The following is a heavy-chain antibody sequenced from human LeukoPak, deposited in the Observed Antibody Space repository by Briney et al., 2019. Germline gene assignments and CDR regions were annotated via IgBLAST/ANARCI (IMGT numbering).Heavy chain of an antibody. CDR2: ISGSGTST. Sequence: PGESLRLSCAASGFTFSNYAMSWVRQAPGKGLEWASLISGSGTSTYYADSVKGRFTVSRDRSKNTLHLQMNSLRAEDTAVYYCAKDLGNSGSWDYWGQGALVTVST. V-gene: IGHV3-23*01. J-gene: IGHJ4*02. D-gene: IGHD1-26*01. CDR1: GFTFSNYA. CDR3: AKDLGNSGSWDY.